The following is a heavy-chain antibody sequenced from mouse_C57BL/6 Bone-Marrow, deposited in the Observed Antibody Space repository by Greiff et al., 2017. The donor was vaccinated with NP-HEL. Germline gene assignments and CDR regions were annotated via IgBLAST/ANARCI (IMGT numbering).Heavy chain of an antibody. V-gene: IGHV5-17*01. Sequence: EVQLVESGGGLVKPGGSLKLSCAASGFTFSDYGMHWVRQAPEKGLEWVAYISTGSSTIYYADTVKGRFTFSRDNATNTLFLQMTSLRSEDTARYYCARRAYGSSYWYFDVWGTGTTVTVSS. J-gene: IGHJ1*03. CDR3: ARRAYGSSYWYFDV. CDR2: ISTGSSTI. CDR1: GFTFSDYG. D-gene: IGHD1-1*01.